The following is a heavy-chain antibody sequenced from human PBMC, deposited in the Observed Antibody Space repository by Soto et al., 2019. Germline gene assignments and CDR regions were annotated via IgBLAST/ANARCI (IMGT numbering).Heavy chain of an antibody. D-gene: IGHD3-10*01. J-gene: IGHJ4*02. CDR2: IFHDGTA. CDR3: ARLVYDTRLNYMYSDF. Sequence: SETLSLTCAVSGVSISSGNWWTWVRQTPQRGLEYIGEIFHDGTANYYPSFERRVAISVDTSKNQFSLKLTSVTAADTAIYFCARLVYDTRLNYMYSDFWGQGALVTVSS. CDR1: GVSISSGNW. V-gene: IGHV4-4*02.